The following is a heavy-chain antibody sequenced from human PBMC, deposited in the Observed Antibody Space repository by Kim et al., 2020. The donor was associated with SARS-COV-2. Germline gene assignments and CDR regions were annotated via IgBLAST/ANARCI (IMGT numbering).Heavy chain of an antibody. J-gene: IGHJ6*02. CDR3: ARGNSSSEVYYYYGMDV. CDR2: IKQDGSEK. CDR1: GFTFSSYG. V-gene: IGHV3-7*01. D-gene: IGHD6-6*01. Sequence: GGSLRLSCAASGFTFSSYGMSWVRQAPGKGLEWVANIKQDGSEKHYVDSVKGRFTISRDNAKNSLYLQMNSLRAEDTAVYYCARGNSSSEVYYYYGMDVWGQGTTVTVSS.